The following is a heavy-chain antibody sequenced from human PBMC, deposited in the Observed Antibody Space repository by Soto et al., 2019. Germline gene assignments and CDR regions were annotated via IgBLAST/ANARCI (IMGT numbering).Heavy chain of an antibody. D-gene: IGHD5-18*01. CDR2: ISWNSGSI. Sequence: EVQLVESGGGLVQPGRSLRLSCAASGFTFDDYAMHWVRQAPGKGLEWVSGISWNSGSIGYADSVKGRFTISRDNAKNSLYLQMNSLRAEHTALYYCAKDSAHGYSYGYSDYWGQGTLVTVSS. J-gene: IGHJ4*02. CDR3: AKDSAHGYSYGYSDY. V-gene: IGHV3-9*01. CDR1: GFTFDDYA.